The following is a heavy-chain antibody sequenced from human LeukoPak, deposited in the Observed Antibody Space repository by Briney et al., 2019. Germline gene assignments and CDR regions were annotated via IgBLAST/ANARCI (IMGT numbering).Heavy chain of an antibody. Sequence: GGSLRLSCAASGFTFSSYAMNWVRQAPGKGLEWVSAISGSGRSTYYADSVKGRFSISRDNSKNTLSLQMNSLRAEDTAVYYCAQPSSGWTSFDFWGQGTLVTVSS. D-gene: IGHD6-19*01. J-gene: IGHJ4*02. CDR1: GFTFSSYA. CDR2: ISGSGRST. V-gene: IGHV3-23*01. CDR3: AQPSSGWTSFDF.